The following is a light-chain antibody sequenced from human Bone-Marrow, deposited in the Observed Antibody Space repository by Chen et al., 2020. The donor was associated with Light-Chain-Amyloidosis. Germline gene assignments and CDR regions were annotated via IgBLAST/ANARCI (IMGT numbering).Light chain of an antibody. CDR1: QSVLYSSNTNNY. Sequence: DIVMTKSPDSLAVSLGERATINCKSSQSVLYSSNTNNYLAWYQHKPGQPPKLLIYWASTRQFGVPDRFSDSGSGTDFTLTISSLQAEDVAVYYCQQYYSTPITFGQGTRLEIK. V-gene: IGKV4-1*01. CDR3: QQYYSTPIT. CDR2: WAS. J-gene: IGKJ5*01.